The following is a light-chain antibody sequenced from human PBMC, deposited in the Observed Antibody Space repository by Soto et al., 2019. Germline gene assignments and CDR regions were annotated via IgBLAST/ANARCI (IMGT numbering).Light chain of an antibody. J-gene: IGLJ2*01. CDR2: EVS. Sequence: QSVLTQPASVSGSPGQSITFSCTGTSSDVGDYNYVSWYQQHPGKAPKLIVYEVSHRLSGVSDRFSGSKSGHTASLTISGLQDDDEADYYCSSSITKNIVVFGGGTKLTVL. CDR1: SSDVGDYNY. V-gene: IGLV2-14*01. CDR3: SSSITKNIVV.